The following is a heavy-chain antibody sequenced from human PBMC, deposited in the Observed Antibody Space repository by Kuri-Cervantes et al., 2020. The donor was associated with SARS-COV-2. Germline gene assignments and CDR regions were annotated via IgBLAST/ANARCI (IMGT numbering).Heavy chain of an antibody. J-gene: IGHJ6*02. CDR2: IYWDDDK. CDR3: AHLFGDDVMDV. V-gene: IGHV2-5*02. Sequence: SGSMQVKPAPTLIPICSFSEFVLSTSGVGVGWIRQPPGKALEWLALIYWDDDKRYSPSLKSRLTITKDTSKNQVVLTMTNMDPVDAATYYCAHLFGDDVMDVWGQGTTVTVSS. CDR1: EFVLSTSGVG. D-gene: IGHD3-10*02.